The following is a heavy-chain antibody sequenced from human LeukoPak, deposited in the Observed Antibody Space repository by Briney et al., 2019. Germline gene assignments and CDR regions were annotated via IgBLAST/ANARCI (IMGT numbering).Heavy chain of an antibody. CDR1: GGSISSYY. CDR2: IYYSGST. V-gene: IGHV4-59*08. J-gene: IGHJ5*02. D-gene: IGHD2-15*01. Sequence: SETLSLTCTVSGGSISSYYWSWIRQPPGKGLEWIGYIYYSGSTNYNPSLKSRVTMSVDTSKNQFSLKLSSVTAADTAVYYCANSLGYCSGGSCYSEYNYLDPWGQGTLVTVSS. CDR3: ANSLGYCSGGSCYSEYNYLDP.